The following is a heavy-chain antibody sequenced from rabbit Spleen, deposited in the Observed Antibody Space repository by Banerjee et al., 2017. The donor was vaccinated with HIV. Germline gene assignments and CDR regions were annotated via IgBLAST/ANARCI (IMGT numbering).Heavy chain of an antibody. J-gene: IGHJ6*01. CDR3: ARDTGSSFSTYGMDL. CDR1: GFSFSSYW. D-gene: IGHD8-1*01. V-gene: IGHV1S40*01. Sequence: QSLEESGGDLVKPGASLTLTCTASGFSFSSYWICWVRQAPGKGLEWIACIDIGSSSTTYYASWAKGRFTISKTSSTTVTLQMTSLTVADTATYFCARDTGSSFSTYGMDLWGPGTLVTVS. CDR2: IDIGSSSTT.